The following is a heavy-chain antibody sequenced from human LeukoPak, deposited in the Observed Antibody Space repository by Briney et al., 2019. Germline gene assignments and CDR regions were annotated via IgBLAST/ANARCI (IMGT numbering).Heavy chain of an antibody. CDR1: GGSFSGYY. V-gene: IGHV4-34*01. CDR2: INHSGST. Sequence: SETLSLTCAVYGGSFSGYYWSWIRQPPGKGLEWIGEINHSGSTNYNPSLKSRVTISVDTSKNQFSPKLSSVTAADTAVYYCARIAARRIDYWGQGTLVTVSS. CDR3: ARIAARRIDY. D-gene: IGHD6-6*01. J-gene: IGHJ4*02.